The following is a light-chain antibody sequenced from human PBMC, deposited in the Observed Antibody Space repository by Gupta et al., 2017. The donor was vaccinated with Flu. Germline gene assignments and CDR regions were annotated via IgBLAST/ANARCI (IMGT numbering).Light chain of an antibody. CDR1: QTISNNY. J-gene: IGKJ1*01. CDR3: QQYGNSWWT. Sequence: LRERATLSCRATQTISNNYLAWYQQKPGQAPRLLIFGASSRASGIPASFSGSGSGTDFTLTISRLEAEDFAVYYCQQYGNSWWTFGQGTKVEIK. CDR2: GAS. V-gene: IGKV3-20*01.